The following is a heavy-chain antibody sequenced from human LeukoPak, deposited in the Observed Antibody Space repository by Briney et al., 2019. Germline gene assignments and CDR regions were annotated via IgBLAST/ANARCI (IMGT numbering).Heavy chain of an antibody. CDR3: ALFARITIFGVVNFDY. Sequence: PSETLSLTCAVYGGSFSGYYWSWIRQPPGKGLEWIGEINHSGSTNYNPSLKSRVTISVDTSKNQFSLKLSSVTAADTAVYYCALFARITIFGVVNFDYWDQGTLVTVSS. J-gene: IGHJ4*02. D-gene: IGHD3-3*01. CDR2: INHSGST. V-gene: IGHV4-34*01. CDR1: GGSFSGYY.